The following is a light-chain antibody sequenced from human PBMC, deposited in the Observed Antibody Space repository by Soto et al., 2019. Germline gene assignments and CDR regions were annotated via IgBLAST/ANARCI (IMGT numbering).Light chain of an antibody. CDR1: SSDVGGYNY. Sequence: QSALTQPASVSGSPGQSITISCTGTSSDVGGYNYVSWYQQHPGKAPKLMIYEVSNRPSGVSNRFSGSKAGNTASLTISGLQAEDESDYYCGSYATRTTLVVFCGATKVAVL. J-gene: IGLJ2*01. CDR2: EVS. CDR3: GSYATRTTLVV. V-gene: IGLV2-14*01.